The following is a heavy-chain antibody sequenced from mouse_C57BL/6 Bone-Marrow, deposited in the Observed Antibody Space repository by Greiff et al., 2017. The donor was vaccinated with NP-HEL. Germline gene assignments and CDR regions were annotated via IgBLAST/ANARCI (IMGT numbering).Heavy chain of an antibody. CDR2: INPSNGGT. D-gene: IGHD2-2*01. Sequence: QVQLQQPGTELVKPGASVKLSCKASGYTFTSYWMHWVKQRPGQGLEWIGNINPSNGGTTYTETFKSKATLTVDKSSSTAYMQLSSLTSEDSAVYYCARGWLRRYGMDYWGQGTSVTVSS. V-gene: IGHV1-53*01. CDR3: ARGWLRRYGMDY. CDR1: GYTFTSYW. J-gene: IGHJ4*01.